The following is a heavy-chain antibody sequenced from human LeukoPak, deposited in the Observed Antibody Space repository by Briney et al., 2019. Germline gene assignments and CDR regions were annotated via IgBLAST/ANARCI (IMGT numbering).Heavy chain of an antibody. CDR2: ISAYNGNT. V-gene: IGHV1-18*01. J-gene: IGHJ4*02. CDR3: AGDATVDYGDYVFFTD. Sequence: ASVKVSCKASGYTFTSYGISWVRQAPGQGLEWMGWISAYNGNTNYAQKLQGRVTMTTDTSTSTAYMELRSLRSDDTAVYYCAGDATVDYGDYVFFTDWGQGTLVTVSS. CDR1: GYTFTSYG. D-gene: IGHD4-17*01.